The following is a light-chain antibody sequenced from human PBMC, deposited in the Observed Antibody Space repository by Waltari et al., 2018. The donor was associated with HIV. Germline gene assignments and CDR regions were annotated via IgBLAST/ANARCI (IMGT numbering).Light chain of an antibody. J-gene: IGLJ2*01. V-gene: IGLV2-8*01. CDR1: SGDIGNYDY. CDR2: EVS. CDR3: ASYAGHDRFVL. Sequence: QPALIQPPSASGSPGQSVTISCTGTSGDIGNYDYVSWYQQHPGKAPQIIIYEVSQRASGVPERFSGSKSGNTASLTVSGLQAEDEADYYCASYAGHDRFVLLGGGTKVTVL.